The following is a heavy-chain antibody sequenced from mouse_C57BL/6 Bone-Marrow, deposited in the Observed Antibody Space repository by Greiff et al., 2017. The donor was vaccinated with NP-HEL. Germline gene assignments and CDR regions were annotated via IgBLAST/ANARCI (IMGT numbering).Heavy chain of an antibody. V-gene: IGHV3-6*01. CDR1: GYSITSGYY. CDR2: ISYDGSN. J-gene: IGHJ4*01. CDR3: ARVREAYAMDY. Sequence: VQLKESGPGLVKPSQSLSLTCSVTGYSITSGYYWNWIRQFPGNKLEWMGYISYDGSNNYNPSLKNRISITRDTSKNQFFLKLNSVTTEDTATYYCARVREAYAMDYWGQGTSVTVSS.